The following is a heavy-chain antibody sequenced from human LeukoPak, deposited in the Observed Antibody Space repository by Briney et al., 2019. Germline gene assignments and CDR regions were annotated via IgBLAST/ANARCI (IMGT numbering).Heavy chain of an antibody. D-gene: IGHD3-16*01. V-gene: IGHV3-66*01. CDR3: AREDMITFGAFDY. CDR1: GFTVSSNY. CDR2: IYSGGST. Sequence: GGSLRLSCAASGFTVSSNYMSWVRQAPGKGLEWVSVIYSGGSTYYADSVKGRFTISRDNSKNTLYLQMSSLRAEDTAVYYCAREDMITFGAFDYWGQGTLVTVSS. J-gene: IGHJ4*02.